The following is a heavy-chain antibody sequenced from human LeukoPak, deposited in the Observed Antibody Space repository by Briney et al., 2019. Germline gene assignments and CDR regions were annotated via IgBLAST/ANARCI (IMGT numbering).Heavy chain of an antibody. CDR3: AKDMVVGIQLWSLDY. CDR1: GFTFDDYA. J-gene: IGHJ4*02. Sequence: PGGSLRLSCAASGFTFDDYAMHWVRQAPGKGLEWVSGISWNSGSIGYADSVKGRFTISRDNAKNSLYLQMNSLRAEDTALYYCAKDMVVGIQLWSLDYWGQGTLVTVSS. CDR2: ISWNSGSI. D-gene: IGHD5-18*01. V-gene: IGHV3-9*01.